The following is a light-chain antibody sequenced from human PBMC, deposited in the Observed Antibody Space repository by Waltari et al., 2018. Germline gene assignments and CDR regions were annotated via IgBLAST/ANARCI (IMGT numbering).Light chain of an antibody. CDR2: GKN. J-gene: IGLJ2*01. CDR1: STRTYY. CDR3: HSRDSSGDVL. Sequence: SSELTQDPAVSVALGQTVRITCQGASTRTYYGNWFHQKLGQAHALVIYGKNNRPSGIPARFSASSSGSTASLTIIGTQAEDEADYYCHSRDSSGDVLIGGGTKLTVV. V-gene: IGLV3-19*01.